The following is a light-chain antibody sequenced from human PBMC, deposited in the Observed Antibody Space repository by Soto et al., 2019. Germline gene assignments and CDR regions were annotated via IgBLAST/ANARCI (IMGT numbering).Light chain of an antibody. CDR2: GAS. V-gene: IGKV3D-15*01. J-gene: IGKJ5*01. Sequence: DIVITQSPSTLSVSPGESAPLTCRASQSINRDLAWYVQKPGQAPRRVVYGASTWATGVPPRFTGSGSGTEFTLTISGLQSEDFAVYYCQQYKSWPITFGQGTRLEIK. CDR3: QQYKSWPIT. CDR1: QSINRD.